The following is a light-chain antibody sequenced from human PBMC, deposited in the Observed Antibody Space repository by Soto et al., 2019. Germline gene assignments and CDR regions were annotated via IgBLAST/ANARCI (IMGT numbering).Light chain of an antibody. Sequence: QSVLTQPPSASGSPGQSVTISCTGTSSDVGGYNYVSWYQRHPGKAPKVMIYDVNKRPAGVPDRFSGSKSGNTASLTVSGLQAEDEADYYCNSYAGSNNWVFGGGTKVTVL. J-gene: IGLJ3*02. CDR1: SSDVGGYNY. V-gene: IGLV2-8*01. CDR2: DVN. CDR3: NSYAGSNNWV.